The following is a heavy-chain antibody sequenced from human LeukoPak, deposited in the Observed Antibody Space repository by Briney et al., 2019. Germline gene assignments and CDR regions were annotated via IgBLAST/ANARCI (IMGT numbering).Heavy chain of an antibody. CDR1: GYTFTDFTDYY. J-gene: IGHJ4*02. CDR3: VRVTTGWYFDF. Sequence: ASVKVSCKASGYTFTDFTDYYIHWVRQAPGQGLEWMGWINPNSGVTYYAQKFNGRVTMTRDTSISTAYMELSSLTSDDTVFYFSVRVTTGWYFDFWGQGTLVTVSS. V-gene: IGHV1-2*02. D-gene: IGHD6-19*01. CDR2: INPNSGVT.